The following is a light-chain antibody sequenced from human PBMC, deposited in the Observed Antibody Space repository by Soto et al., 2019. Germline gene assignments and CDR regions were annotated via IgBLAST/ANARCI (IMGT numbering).Light chain of an antibody. V-gene: IGLV3-21*04. CDR3: QVWDSSIDHVV. J-gene: IGLJ2*01. Sequence: SYELTQPPSVSVAPGKTARITCGGNNIGSKSVHWYQQKPGQAPVLDIYYDSDRPSGIPERFSGSNSGNTATLTISRVEAGDEADYYCQVWDSSIDHVVFGGGTKLTVL. CDR2: YDS. CDR1: NIGSKS.